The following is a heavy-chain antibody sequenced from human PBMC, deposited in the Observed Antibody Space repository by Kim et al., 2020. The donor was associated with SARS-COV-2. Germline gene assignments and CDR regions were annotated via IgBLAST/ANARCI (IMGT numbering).Heavy chain of an antibody. V-gene: IGHV4-34*01. CDR3: ARGRKMASSGKFDN. CDR2: INHRGSN. Sequence: SETLSLTGAVYGGSFRGFYWSWIRQPPEKVLEWSGEINHRGSNNYNRSLRSRFSIPVATAKNQSSLSVCVVTAAGTPGCYCARGRKMASSGKFDNWGE. D-gene: IGHD6-13*01. CDR1: GGSFRGFY. J-gene: IGHJ5*02.